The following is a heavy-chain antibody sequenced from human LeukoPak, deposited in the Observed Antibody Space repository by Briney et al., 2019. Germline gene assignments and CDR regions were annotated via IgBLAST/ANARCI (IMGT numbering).Heavy chain of an antibody. CDR1: GYTFTSYG. D-gene: IGHD3-16*01. CDR3: ARASVLLSADY. J-gene: IGHJ4*02. CDR2: VSAYNGDT. Sequence: ASVKVSCKPSGYTFTSYGLSWVRQAPGQGLEWMGWVSAYNGDTNYAQNFQDRVTMTTDTSTSTAYMELRSLRSDDTAVYYCARASVLLSADYWGQGTLVTVSS. V-gene: IGHV1-18*01.